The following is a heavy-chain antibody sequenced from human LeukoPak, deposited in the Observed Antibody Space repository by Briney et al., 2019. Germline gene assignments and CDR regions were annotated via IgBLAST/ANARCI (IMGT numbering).Heavy chain of an antibody. V-gene: IGHV3-74*01. J-gene: IGHJ3*02. CDR1: GFTFSRYW. CDR2: INSDGSST. D-gene: IGHD3/OR15-3a*01. CDR3: VLDLFSSFAFDI. Sequence: GGSLRLYCAASGFTFSRYWMHWVRQAPGNGLLWVSRINSDGSSTYYADSVKGRFTTSRDNAKNALHLQMNSLTAEDTAVYYCVLDLFSSFAFDIWGQGTMVTVSS.